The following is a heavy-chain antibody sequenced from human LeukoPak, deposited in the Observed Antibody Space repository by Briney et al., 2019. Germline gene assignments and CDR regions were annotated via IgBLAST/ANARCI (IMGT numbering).Heavy chain of an antibody. CDR2: INGGGVTT. CDR1: GFTFSGYW. Sequence: GGSLRLSCAASGFTFSGYWMHWVRQAPGKGLVWVSRINGGGVTTNYADSVEGRFTISRDNAKNTLFLQMDSLRAEDTAVYYCARGSDGYENFDLWGQGTLVTVSS. D-gene: IGHD5-18*01. V-gene: IGHV3-74*01. CDR3: ARGSDGYENFDL. J-gene: IGHJ4*02.